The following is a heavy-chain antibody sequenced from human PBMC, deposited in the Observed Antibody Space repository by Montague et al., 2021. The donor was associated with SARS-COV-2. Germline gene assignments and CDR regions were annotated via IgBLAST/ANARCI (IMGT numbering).Heavy chain of an antibody. CDR3: ARGSGWMGNAFDI. J-gene: IGHJ3*02. V-gene: IGHV4-59*01. CDR1: GGSISSYY. D-gene: IGHD6-19*01. Sequence: SETLSLTCTVSGGSISSYYWSWIRQPPGKGLEWIGYIYYSGSTNXSPSLKSRVTISVDTSKNQFSLKLSSVTAADTAVYYCARGSGWMGNAFDIWGQGTMVTVPS. CDR2: IYYSGST.